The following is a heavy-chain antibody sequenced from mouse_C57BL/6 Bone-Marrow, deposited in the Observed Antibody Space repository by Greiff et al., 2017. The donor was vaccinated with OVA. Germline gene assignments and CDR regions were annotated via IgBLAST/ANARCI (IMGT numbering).Heavy chain of an antibody. D-gene: IGHD4-1*02. Sequence: DVQLQESGTVLARPGASVKMSCKTSGYTFTSYWMHWVKQRPGQGLEWIGAIYPGNSDTSYNQKFKGKAKLTAVTSASTAYMELSSLTNEDSAVYYCTVNWAYAMDYWGQGTSVTVSS. CDR3: TVNWAYAMDY. V-gene: IGHV1-5*01. CDR2: IYPGNSDT. CDR1: GYTFTSYW. J-gene: IGHJ4*01.